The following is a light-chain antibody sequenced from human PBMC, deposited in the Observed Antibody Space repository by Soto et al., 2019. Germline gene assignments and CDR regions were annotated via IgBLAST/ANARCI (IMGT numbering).Light chain of an antibody. CDR2: GAS. CDR1: QSVSTSY. CDR3: QQYGSAPRT. V-gene: IGKV3-20*01. Sequence: EIVLTQSPGTLSSSPGERATLSCRASQSVSTSYLAWYQQNPGQAPRLLIYGASSRATGIPDRFSGSGSGTDFTLTISRREPEDFAVYYCQQYGSAPRTFGQGTKVEI. J-gene: IGKJ1*01.